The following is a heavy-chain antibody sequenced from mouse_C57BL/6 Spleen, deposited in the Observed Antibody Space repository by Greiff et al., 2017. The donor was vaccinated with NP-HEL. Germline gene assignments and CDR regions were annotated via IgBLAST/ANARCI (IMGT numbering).Heavy chain of an antibody. J-gene: IGHJ1*03. Sequence: VQLQQSGAELVRPGASVTLSCKASGYTFTDYEMHWVKQTPVHGLEWIGAIDPETGGTAFNQKFKGKAILTADKYSSTAYMELRSLTSEDSAVYCSPSEACYYGSSCRYFDVWGTGATVTVSS. V-gene: IGHV1-15*01. CDR3: PSEACYYGSSCRYFDV. CDR2: IDPETGGT. CDR1: GYTFTDYE. D-gene: IGHD1-1*01.